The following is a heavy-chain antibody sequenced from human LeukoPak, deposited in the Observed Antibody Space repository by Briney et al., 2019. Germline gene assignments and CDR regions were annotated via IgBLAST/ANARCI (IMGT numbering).Heavy chain of an antibody. J-gene: IGHJ6*03. CDR3: ARRAVDNSYYYYMDV. V-gene: IGHV1-46*01. Sequence: ASVKVSCKASGYIFTNYYMHWVRQAPGLGLEWMGMINPSGGSTRYAQKFQGRVTITRNTSISTAYMEVSSLRYEDTAVYYCARRAVDNSYYYYMDVWGKGTTVTVSS. CDR2: INPSGGST. CDR1: GYIFTNYY. D-gene: IGHD6-19*01.